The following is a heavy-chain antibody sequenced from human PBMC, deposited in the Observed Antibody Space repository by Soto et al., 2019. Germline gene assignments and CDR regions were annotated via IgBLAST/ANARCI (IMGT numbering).Heavy chain of an antibody. CDR3: ARAEVDMPTP. J-gene: IGHJ5*02. V-gene: IGHV3-66*01. D-gene: IGHD2-15*01. CDR2: IWTNGGT. CDR1: GFTCSSYA. Sequence: PGGSLRLSCAASGFTCSSYAMSWVRQAPGKGLEFVSVIWTNGGTLYADSVKGRFILSRDNSMNTVYLQMNSLRVEDTAVYYCARAEVDMPTPWGQGTLVTVSS.